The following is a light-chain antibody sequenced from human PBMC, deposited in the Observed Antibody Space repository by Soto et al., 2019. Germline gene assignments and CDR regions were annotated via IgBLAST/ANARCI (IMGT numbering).Light chain of an antibody. CDR1: QGVTTN. CDR2: DVS. CDR3: QQYNNWPFS. V-gene: IGKV3-15*01. Sequence: EMVLTECPATLSRSPAKSATRSGMAGQGVTTNFAWYQQKSGQSPRLLIYDVSIRATGVPARFSGTGSETDFTLTISGLQSEDSAVYFCQQYNNWPFSLGQGTQLEIK. J-gene: IGKJ5*01.